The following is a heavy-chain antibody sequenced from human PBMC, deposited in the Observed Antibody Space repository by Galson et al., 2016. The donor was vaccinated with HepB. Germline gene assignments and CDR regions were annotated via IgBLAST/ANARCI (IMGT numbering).Heavy chain of an antibody. J-gene: IGHJ4*02. CDR1: GFPFSGYA. CDR3: ASHDYGDHHFDS. D-gene: IGHD4-17*01. V-gene: IGHV3-23*01. Sequence: SLRLSCAASGFPFSGYAMSWVRQAPGKGLEWISAISGGGRNTYYADSVKGRFTISRDNSKKTLYLQMNSLRAEDTAVYYCASHDYGDHHFDSWGQGTLVTFSS. CDR2: ISGGGRNT.